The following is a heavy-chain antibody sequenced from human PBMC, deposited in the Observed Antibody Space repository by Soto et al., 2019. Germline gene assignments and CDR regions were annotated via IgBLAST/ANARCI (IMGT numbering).Heavy chain of an antibody. CDR3: AAGGGLPRDD. CDR1: GGSISSYS. D-gene: IGHD5-12*01. V-gene: IGHV4-59*04. J-gene: IGHJ4*02. CDR2: IHHSGST. Sequence: SETLSLTCTVSGGSISSYSWSWIRQPPGKGLEWIGYIHHSGSTYYNPSLKSRVTISVDRSKNQFSLKLSSVTAADTAVDDCAAGGGLPRDDWGQGTLVTVAS.